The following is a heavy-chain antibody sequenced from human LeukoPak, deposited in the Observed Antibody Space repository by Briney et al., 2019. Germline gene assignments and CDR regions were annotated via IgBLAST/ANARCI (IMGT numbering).Heavy chain of an antibody. V-gene: IGHV3-23*01. Sequence: PGGSLRLSCAASGFTFSNYAMSWVRQAPGKGLEWVSTISGSGGSTIYADSVKGRFTISRDNSKKTLYLQTNSLRAEDTALYYCAKDRGVVVVPAASNAMDVWGQGTTVTVSS. CDR2: ISGSGGST. D-gene: IGHD2-2*01. CDR1: GFTFSNYA. J-gene: IGHJ6*02. CDR3: AKDRGVVVVPAASNAMDV.